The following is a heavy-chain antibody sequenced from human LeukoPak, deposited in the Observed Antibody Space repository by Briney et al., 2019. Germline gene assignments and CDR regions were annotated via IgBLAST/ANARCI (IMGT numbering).Heavy chain of an antibody. V-gene: IGHV4-34*01. CDR3: ARESGYGDYYDY. J-gene: IGHJ4*02. Sequence: SETLSLTCAVYGGSFSGYYWSWIRQPPGKGLEWIGEINHSGSTYYNPSLKSRVTISVDRSKNQFSLKLSSVTAADTAVYYCARESGYGDYYDYWGQGTLVTVSS. D-gene: IGHD4-17*01. CDR1: GGSFSGYY. CDR2: INHSGST.